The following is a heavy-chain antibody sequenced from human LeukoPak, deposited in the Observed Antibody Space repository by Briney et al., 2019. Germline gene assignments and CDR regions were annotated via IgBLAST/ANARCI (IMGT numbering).Heavy chain of an antibody. Sequence: SETLSLTCGVYGGSFSGYYWSWIRHPPGKGLEWIGEINHSGSTKYNPSLKSRVTISVDTSNHQFSLKLSSVTAADTAVYYCARSRPSYMVSRLLNWFDPWGQGTLVSVSS. J-gene: IGHJ5*02. CDR3: ARSRPSYMVSRLLNWFDP. D-gene: IGHD3-10*01. V-gene: IGHV4-34*01. CDR2: INHSGST. CDR1: GGSFSGYY.